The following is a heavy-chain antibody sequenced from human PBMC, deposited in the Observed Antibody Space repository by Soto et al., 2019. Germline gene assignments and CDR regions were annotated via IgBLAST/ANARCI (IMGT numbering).Heavy chain of an antibody. Sequence: SETLSLTCTVSGGSMRNYFWTWIRQPPGKGLEWIGYIHYSGTTSFFPSYNPSLRSRVTISEDTSKNQFSLKLLSVTTADTAVYFCAAGEASSRSLAPYYLDFWGQGALVTVSS. J-gene: IGHJ4*02. D-gene: IGHD6-13*01. V-gene: IGHV4-59*01. CDR2: IHYSGTT. CDR1: GGSMRNYF. CDR3: AAGEASSRSLAPYYLDF.